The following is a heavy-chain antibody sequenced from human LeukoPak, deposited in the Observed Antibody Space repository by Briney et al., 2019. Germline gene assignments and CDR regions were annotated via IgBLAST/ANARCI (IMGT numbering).Heavy chain of an antibody. V-gene: IGHV4-31*03. CDR1: GASFNSDDQY. Sequence: KPSETLSLTCTVSGASFNSDDQYWNWIRQSPGKGLGWIGSIHPSGMLYNNPSIESRVTMSRDTSKNQFSLNLNSVTAADTAVYFCSRGLDSRKLGYWRQGILVTVSS. D-gene: IGHD3-22*01. CDR3: SRGLDSRKLGY. CDR2: IHPSGML. J-gene: IGHJ4*02.